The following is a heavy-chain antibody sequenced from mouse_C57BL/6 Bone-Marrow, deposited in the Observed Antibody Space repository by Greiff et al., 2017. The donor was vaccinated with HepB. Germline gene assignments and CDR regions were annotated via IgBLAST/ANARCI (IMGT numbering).Heavy chain of an antibody. D-gene: IGHD1-1*01. V-gene: IGHV3-6*01. Sequence: EVQLVESGPGLVKPSQSLSLTCSVTGYSITSGYYWNWIRQFPGNKLEWMGYISYDGSNNYNPSLKNRISITRDTSKNQFFLKLNSVTTEDTATYYCAREPSHGSSYGGFAYWGQGTLVIVSA. CDR1: GYSITSGYY. J-gene: IGHJ3*01. CDR3: AREPSHGSSYGGFAY. CDR2: ISYDGSN.